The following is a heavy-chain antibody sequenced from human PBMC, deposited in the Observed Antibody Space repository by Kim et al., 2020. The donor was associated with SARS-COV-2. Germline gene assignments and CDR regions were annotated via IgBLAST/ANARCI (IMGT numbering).Heavy chain of an antibody. CDR3: ARGPISPFFSYFGMDV. CDR2: IRSKAYDGTT. D-gene: IGHD2-21*01. Sequence: GGSLRLSCTTSGFSFGDHAMLWFRQAPGEGLEWVGTIRSKAYDGTTEIAPSVKGRFSVSRDDTKSIVYLEMNSLETEDTAVYYCARGPISPFFSYFGMDVWGQGTSLTVSS. CDR1: GFSFGDHA. V-gene: IGHV3-49*03. J-gene: IGHJ6*02.